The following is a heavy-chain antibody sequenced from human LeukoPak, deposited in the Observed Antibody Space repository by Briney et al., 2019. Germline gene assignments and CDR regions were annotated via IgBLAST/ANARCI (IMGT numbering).Heavy chain of an antibody. D-gene: IGHD1-20*01. Sequence: SQTLSLTCAISGDSVSSNSAAWNWIRQSPSRGLEWLGRTYYRSKWYSDYAVSVKSRITINPDTSKNQFSLQLDSVTPEDTAVYYCARVNNWNDDHYFDYWGQGTLVTVSS. CDR1: GDSVSSNSAA. CDR3: ARVNNWNDDHYFDY. J-gene: IGHJ4*02. V-gene: IGHV6-1*01. CDR2: TYYRSKWYS.